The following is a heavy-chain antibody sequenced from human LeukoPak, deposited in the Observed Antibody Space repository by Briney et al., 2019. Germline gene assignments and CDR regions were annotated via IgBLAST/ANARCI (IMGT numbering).Heavy chain of an antibody. Sequence: SETLSLTCTVSGGSISSYYWSWIRQPPGKGLEWIGYIYYSGSTNYNPSLKSRVTISVDTSKNQFSLKLSSVTAADTAVYYCARGGDGYKQARLFDIWGQGTMVTVSS. J-gene: IGHJ3*02. D-gene: IGHD5-24*01. CDR2: IYYSGST. CDR1: GGSISSYY. V-gene: IGHV4-59*01. CDR3: ARGGDGYKQARLFDI.